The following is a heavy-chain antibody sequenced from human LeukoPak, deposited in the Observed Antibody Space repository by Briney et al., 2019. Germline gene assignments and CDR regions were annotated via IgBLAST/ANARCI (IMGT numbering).Heavy chain of an antibody. CDR3: ARGERSDSSGRHYYFDY. CDR1: GYTFSGYY. V-gene: IGHV1-2*06. D-gene: IGHD3-22*01. J-gene: IGHJ4*02. Sequence: ASVKVSCKASGYTFSGYYMHWVRQAPGQGLEWMGRINPDSGGTNYAQKFQGRVTMTRDTSISTAYMEVTRLRSDDTAVYYCARGERSDSSGRHYYFDYWGQGTLVTATS. CDR2: INPDSGGT.